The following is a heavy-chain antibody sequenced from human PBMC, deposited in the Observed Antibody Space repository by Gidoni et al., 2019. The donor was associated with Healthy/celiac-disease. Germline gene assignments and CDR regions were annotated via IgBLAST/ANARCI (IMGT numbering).Heavy chain of an antibody. D-gene: IGHD3-3*01. CDR1: GFTFSSYW. V-gene: IGHV3-7*03. CDR2: IKQDGSEK. CDR3: ARANDFWSGYYFDY. Sequence: EVQLVASGVGLVQPGGSLSLSCAASGFTFSSYWMSWVRQVPGKGLEWVANIKQDGSEKYYVDSVKGRFTISRDNAKNSLYLQMNSLRAEDTAVYYCARANDFWSGYYFDYWGQGTLVTVSS. J-gene: IGHJ4*02.